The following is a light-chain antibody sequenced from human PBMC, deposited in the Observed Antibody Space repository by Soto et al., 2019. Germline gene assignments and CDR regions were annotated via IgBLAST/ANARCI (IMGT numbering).Light chain of an antibody. Sequence: QSVLTQPPPVSGAPGQRVTISCTGSSSNIGAGYVHWYQQLPGTAPKLLIYGNSNRPSGVPDRFSGSKSGTSASLAITGLQAEDEADYHCQSYDSSLSGSVFGGGTKLTVL. CDR1: SSNIGAGYV. CDR2: GNS. V-gene: IGLV1-40*01. CDR3: QSYDSSLSGSV. J-gene: IGLJ3*02.